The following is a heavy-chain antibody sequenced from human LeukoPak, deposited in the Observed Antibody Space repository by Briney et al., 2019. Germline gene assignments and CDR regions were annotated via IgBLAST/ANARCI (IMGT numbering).Heavy chain of an antibody. Sequence: PGGSLRLSCAASGFTFSSYWMHWVRPAPGKGLVWVSRINSDGSSINYADSVKGRFTISRDNAKNTLYLQMNSLRAEDTAMYYCASFLYGSGRLGGQGTLVTVSS. J-gene: IGHJ4*02. V-gene: IGHV3-74*01. CDR1: GFTFSSYW. D-gene: IGHD3-10*01. CDR2: INSDGSSI. CDR3: ASFLYGSGRL.